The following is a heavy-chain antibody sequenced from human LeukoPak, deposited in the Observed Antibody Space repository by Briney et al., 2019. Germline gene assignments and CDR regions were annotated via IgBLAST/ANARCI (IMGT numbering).Heavy chain of an antibody. Sequence: GESLKISCRGSGYTFTSYRIGWVRQMPGKGLEWMGIIYPGDSDTRYSPSFQGQVTISADKSISTAYLQWSSLKASDTAMYYCARQIRYSSGWYEYWGQGTLVTVSS. V-gene: IGHV5-51*01. CDR1: GYTFTSYR. CDR2: IYPGDSDT. D-gene: IGHD6-19*01. CDR3: ARQIRYSSGWYEY. J-gene: IGHJ4*02.